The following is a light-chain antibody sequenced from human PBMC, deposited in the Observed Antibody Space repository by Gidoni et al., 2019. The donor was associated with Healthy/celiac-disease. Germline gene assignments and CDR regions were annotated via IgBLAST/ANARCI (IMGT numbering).Light chain of an antibody. J-gene: IGKJ5*01. CDR1: ESISTY. Sequence: EIVLTQSPATLSLSPGERATLSCRASESISTYLAWYQQRPGRAPRLLIYDASNRATGIPARFSGSGSGTDFTLTISSLEPADFAVYYCQQRTNWPPITFXQXTRLEIK. V-gene: IGKV3-11*01. CDR3: QQRTNWPPIT. CDR2: DAS.